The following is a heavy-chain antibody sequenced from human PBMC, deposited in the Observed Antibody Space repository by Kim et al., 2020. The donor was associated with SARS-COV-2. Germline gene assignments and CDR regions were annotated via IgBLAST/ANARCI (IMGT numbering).Heavy chain of an antibody. CDR2: FDPEDGET. D-gene: IGHD3-22*01. V-gene: IGHV1-24*01. CDR1: GYTLTELS. CDR3: ATASPGGYYYDSSGPNPNWFDP. Sequence: ASVKVSCKVSGYTLTELSMHWVRQAPGKGLEWMGGFDPEDGETIYAQKFQGRVTMTEDTSTDTAYMELSSLRSEDTAVYHCATASPGGYYYDSSGPNPNWFDPWGQGTLVTVSS. J-gene: IGHJ5*02.